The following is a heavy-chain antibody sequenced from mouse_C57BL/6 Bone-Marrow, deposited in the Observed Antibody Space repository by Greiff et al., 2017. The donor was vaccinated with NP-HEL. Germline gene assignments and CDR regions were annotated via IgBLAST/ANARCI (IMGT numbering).Heavy chain of an antibody. D-gene: IGHD2-3*01. CDR3: ARPHYDGYPSWFAY. Sequence: EVKLMESGGGLVKPGGSLKLSCAASGFTFSSYTMSWVRQTPEKRLEWVATISGGGGNTYYPDSVKGRFTISRDNAKNTLYLQMSSLRSEDTALYYCARPHYDGYPSWFAYWGQGTLVTVSA. CDR1: GFTFSSYT. CDR2: ISGGGGNT. J-gene: IGHJ3*01. V-gene: IGHV5-9*01.